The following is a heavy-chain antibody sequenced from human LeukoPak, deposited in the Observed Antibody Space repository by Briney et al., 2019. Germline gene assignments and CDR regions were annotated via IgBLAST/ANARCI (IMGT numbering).Heavy chain of an antibody. J-gene: IGHJ6*02. Sequence: PGGSLRLSCAASGFTFSTYAMNWVRQAPGKGLEWVSYISTSSSSIYYADSVKGRFTISRDNAKSSLYLQMNSLRDEDTAVYYCARGGSGYGDYYYFYGMDVWGQGTTVTVSS. D-gene: IGHD3-22*01. CDR1: GFTFSTYA. CDR3: ARGGSGYGDYYYFYGMDV. CDR2: ISTSSSSI. V-gene: IGHV3-48*02.